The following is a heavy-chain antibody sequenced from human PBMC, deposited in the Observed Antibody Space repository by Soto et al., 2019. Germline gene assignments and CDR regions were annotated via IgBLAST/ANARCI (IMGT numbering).Heavy chain of an antibody. CDR3: ARARCSGGICCLDY. D-gene: IGHD2-15*01. CDR2: IYHSGST. Sequence: QVQLQESGPGLVKPSGTLSLTCAVSGGSISSSYWWSWVRQPPGKGLEWIGEIYHSGSTNYNPSLQRRVTISLDKSKNQFSLKLSSVTAADTAVYYCARARCSGGICCLDYWGQGTLVTVSS. CDR1: GGSISSSYW. V-gene: IGHV4-4*02. J-gene: IGHJ4*02.